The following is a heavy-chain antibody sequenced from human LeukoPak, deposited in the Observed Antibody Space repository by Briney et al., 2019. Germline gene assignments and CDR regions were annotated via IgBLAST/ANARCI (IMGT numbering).Heavy chain of an antibody. CDR1: GFTFSSYA. J-gene: IGHJ4*02. CDR3: ARGGSSSWGYFDY. CDR2: ISYDGSNK. Sequence: QPGRSLRLSRAASGFTFSSYAMHWVRQAPGKGLEWVAVISYDGSNKYYADSVKGRFTISRDNSKNTLYLQMNSLRAEDTAVYYCARGGSSSWGYFDYWGQGTLVTVSS. V-gene: IGHV3-30*04. D-gene: IGHD6-13*01.